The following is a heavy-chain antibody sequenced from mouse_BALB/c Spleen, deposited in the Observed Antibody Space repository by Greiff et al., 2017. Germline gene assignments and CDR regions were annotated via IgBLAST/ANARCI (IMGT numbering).Heavy chain of an antibody. D-gene: IGHD1-1*01. J-gene: IGHJ4*01. CDR3: GRAETKVVATDAMDY. CDR1: GFSLTSYG. CDR2: IWAGGST. V-gene: IGHV2-9*02. Sequence: VKLMESGPGLVAPSQSLSITCTVSGFSLTSYGVHWVRQPPGKGLEWLGVIWAGGSTNYNSALMSRLSISKDNSKSHVFLKKNSLQTDDTAMYYCGRAETKVVATDAMDYWGQGTSVTVSS.